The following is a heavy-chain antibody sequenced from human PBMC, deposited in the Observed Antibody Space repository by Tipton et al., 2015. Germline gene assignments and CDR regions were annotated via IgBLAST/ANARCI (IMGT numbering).Heavy chain of an antibody. J-gene: IGHJ6*02. CDR2: TSYDGGDR. CDR1: GFTFRHYG. V-gene: IGHV3-30*18. D-gene: IGHD2/OR15-2a*01. Sequence: SLRLSCAASGFTFRHYGMHWVRQAPGKGLEWVAVTSYDGGDRFYADSVKGRFTISRDNSKNTLYLQMNSLRAEDTAVYYCAKDKLHTFYYGMDVWGQGTTVTVS. CDR3: AKDKLHTFYYGMDV.